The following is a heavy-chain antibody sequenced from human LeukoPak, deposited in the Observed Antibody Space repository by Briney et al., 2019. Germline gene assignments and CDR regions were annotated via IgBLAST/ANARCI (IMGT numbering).Heavy chain of an antibody. V-gene: IGHV3-73*01. D-gene: IGHD2-2*03. CDR3: HPGYCSSTSCSNAFDI. CDR2: IRSKANSYAT. CDR1: GFTFSGSA. J-gene: IGHJ3*02. Sequence: AGGSLKLSCAASGFTFSGSAMHWVRQASGKGLEWVGRIRSKANSYATAYAASVKGRFTISRDDSKNTAYLQMNSLKTEDTAVYYCHPGYCSSTSCSNAFDIWGQGTMVTVSS.